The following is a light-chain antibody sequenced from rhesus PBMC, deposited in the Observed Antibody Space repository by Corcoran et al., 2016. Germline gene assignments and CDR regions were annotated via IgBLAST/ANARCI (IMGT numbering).Light chain of an antibody. CDR3: CSYRSGSTFV. Sequence: QPALTQPRSESNSLGQSVTISCTGTGKDVGGYNDVSWYQQHSGAAPKLLIYNVNKRPSGVSDRFSGSKAADTASLTISGLQAEDEADYYCCSYRSGSTFVFGSGTRLTVL. CDR2: NVN. CDR1: GKDVGGYND. J-gene: IGLJ6*01. V-gene: IGLV2S9*01.